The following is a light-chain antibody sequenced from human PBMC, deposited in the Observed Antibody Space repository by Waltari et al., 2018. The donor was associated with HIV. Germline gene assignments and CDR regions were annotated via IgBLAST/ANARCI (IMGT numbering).Light chain of an antibody. J-gene: IGKJ5*01. CDR2: GAS. Sequence: DIVLTQSPVTLSLSPGARATLSCRASQSVSSYLAWYQHKPGQAPRLLIYGASSRATGSPARFSGSGSGTDFTLTISSLEPGDFGVYYCQQRGNWPITFGQGTRLEIK. CDR1: QSVSSY. V-gene: IGKV3-11*01. CDR3: QQRGNWPIT.